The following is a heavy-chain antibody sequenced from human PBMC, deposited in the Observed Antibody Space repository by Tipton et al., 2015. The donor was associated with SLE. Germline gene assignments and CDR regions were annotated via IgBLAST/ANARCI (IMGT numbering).Heavy chain of an antibody. Sequence: TLSLTCTVSGGSISSSRYFWGWIRQPPGKGLEWIGNIYYSGSTYYNPSLKSRVTISVDTSKNQFSLQLSSVTAADTAVYYCARLRHSGYDSYFDYWGQGTLVTVSS. J-gene: IGHJ4*02. CDR2: IYYSGST. D-gene: IGHD5-12*01. CDR1: GGSISSSRYF. V-gene: IGHV4-39*07. CDR3: ARLRHSGYDSYFDY.